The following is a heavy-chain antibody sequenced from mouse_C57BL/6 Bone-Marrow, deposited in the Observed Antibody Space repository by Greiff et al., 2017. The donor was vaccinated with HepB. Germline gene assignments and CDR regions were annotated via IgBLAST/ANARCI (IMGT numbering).Heavy chain of an antibody. CDR3: ARGAQATPYFDY. V-gene: IGHV1-82*01. J-gene: IGHJ2*01. D-gene: IGHD3-2*02. Sequence: VKLQESGPELVKPGASVKISCKASGYAFSSSWMNWVKQRPGKGLEWIGRIYPGDGDTNYNGKFKGKATLTADKSSSTAYMQLSSLTSEDSAVYFCARGAQATPYFDYWGQGTTLTVSS. CDR1: GYAFSSSW. CDR2: IYPGDGDT.